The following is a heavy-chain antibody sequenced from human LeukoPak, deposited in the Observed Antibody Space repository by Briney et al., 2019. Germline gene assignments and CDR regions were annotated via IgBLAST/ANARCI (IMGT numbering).Heavy chain of an antibody. CDR1: GYTFNTYT. CDR2: INPYNGYR. J-gene: IGHJ4*02. V-gene: IGHV1-18*01. CDR3: ARSGMVLRYLDWSLDD. Sequence: GASVKVSCKASGYTFNTYTITWVRQAPGQGLEWMGWINPYNGYRNYAQKLQGRVTMTTDTSTSTAYMELRSLSSDDTAVYYCARSGMVLRYLDWSLDDWGLGTLVTVSS. D-gene: IGHD3-9*01.